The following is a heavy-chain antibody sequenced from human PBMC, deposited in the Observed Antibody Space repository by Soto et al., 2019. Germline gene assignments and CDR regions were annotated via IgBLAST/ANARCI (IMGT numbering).Heavy chain of an antibody. V-gene: IGHV3-30*18. D-gene: IGHD1-26*01. J-gene: IGHJ4*02. CDR1: GFTLSHYA. Sequence: QVQLVESGGGVVQPGRSLRLSCAASGFTLSHYAMHWVRQAPGKGLEWVALMSYDGSNEYYADSVKGRFTISRDNSKNTLYLQMNSLRAEDTDVYYCAKDGSHHFDYWGQGTMVTVSS. CDR2: MSYDGSNE. CDR3: AKDGSHHFDY.